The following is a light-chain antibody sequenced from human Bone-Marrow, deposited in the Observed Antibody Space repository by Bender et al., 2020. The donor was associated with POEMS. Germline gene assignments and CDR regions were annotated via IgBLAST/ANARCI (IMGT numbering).Light chain of an antibody. CDR3: QSYDSRLDSYV. CDR1: ASNIGAGFR. V-gene: IGLV1-40*01. CDR2: VNN. J-gene: IGLJ1*01. Sequence: QSVLTQPPSVSGAPGQTITISCTGGASNIGAGFRVLWYQQLPGTAPKLLLSVNNFRPSGVPARFSGSESDTSASLAITGLQAEDEADYYCQSYDSRLDSYVFGTGTTVTVL.